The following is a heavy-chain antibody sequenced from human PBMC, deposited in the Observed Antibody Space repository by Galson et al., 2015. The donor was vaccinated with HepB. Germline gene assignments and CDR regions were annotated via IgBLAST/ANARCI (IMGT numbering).Heavy chain of an antibody. CDR1: GFNFIDYA. CDR3: ASASRASRAGHYNVPLYYYYGLDV. V-gene: IGHV3-30*04. J-gene: IGHJ6*02. D-gene: IGHD3-9*01. CDR2: ISYDGSNE. Sequence: SLRLSCAASGFNFIDYALHWVRQAPGKGLEWVTVISYDGSNEYYADTVTGRFTISRDNSKNTLFLQMNSVRPDDTAVYYCASASRASRAGHYNVPLYYYYGLDVWGHGTTVIVSS.